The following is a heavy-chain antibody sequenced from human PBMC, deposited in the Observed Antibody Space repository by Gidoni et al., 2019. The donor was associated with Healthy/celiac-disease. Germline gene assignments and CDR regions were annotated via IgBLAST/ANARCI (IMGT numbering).Heavy chain of an antibody. CDR3: ARDNAPTMVRGVIGWFDP. V-gene: IGHV3-33*01. CDR2: IWYDGSNK. Sequence: QVQLVESGGGVVQPGRSLRLSCAASGFTFSSYGMHWVRQAPGKGLGWVAVIWYDGSNKYYADSVKGRFTISRDNSKNTLYLQMNSLRAEDTAVYYCARDNAPTMVRGVIGWFDPWGQGTLVTVSS. CDR1: GFTFSSYG. J-gene: IGHJ5*02. D-gene: IGHD3-10*01.